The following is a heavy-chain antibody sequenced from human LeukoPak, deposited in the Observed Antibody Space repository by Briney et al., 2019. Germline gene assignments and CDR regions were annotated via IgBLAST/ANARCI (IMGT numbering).Heavy chain of an antibody. J-gene: IGHJ4*02. CDR3: AKERGYYDNIGYLI. Sequence: GGSLRLSCVASGFMFGVYGMRCVPQTPRGGVEWVTFIGPDGGDESYADYVRGRFSISRDNSRNTVYLQMNSLRPADTAVYYCAKERGYYDNIGYLIWGQGTLVTVSS. CDR1: GFMFGVYG. V-gene: IGHV3-30*02. D-gene: IGHD3-22*01. CDR2: IGPDGGDE.